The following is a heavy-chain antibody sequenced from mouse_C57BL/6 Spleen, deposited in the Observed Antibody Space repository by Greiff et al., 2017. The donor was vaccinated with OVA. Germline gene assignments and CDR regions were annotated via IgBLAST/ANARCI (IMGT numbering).Heavy chain of an antibody. V-gene: IGHV14-4*01. J-gene: IGHJ3*01. CDR1: GFNIKDDY. D-gene: IGHD2-4*01. Sequence: EVKLVESGAELVRPGASVKLSCTASGFNIKDDYMHWVKQRPEQGLEWIGWIDPENGDTEYASKFQGKATITADTSSNTAYLQLSSLTSEDTAVYYCTHYDYDEVFAYWGQGTLVTVSA. CDR3: THYDYDEVFAY. CDR2: IDPENGDT.